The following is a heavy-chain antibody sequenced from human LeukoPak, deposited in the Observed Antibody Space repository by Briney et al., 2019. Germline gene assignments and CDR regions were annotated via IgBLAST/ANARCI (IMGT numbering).Heavy chain of an antibody. CDR2: ISYRGST. CDR1: GDAISSYY. D-gene: IGHD3-10*01. Sequence: SETLSLTCTVPGDAISSYYWSWIRQPPGKGLEWIGHISYRGSTNYNPSLKSRVTISVDTSKNQFSLKLSSVTAADTAVYYCARQRYYYGSSAFDYWGQGTLVTVSS. J-gene: IGHJ4*02. V-gene: IGHV4-59*08. CDR3: ARQRYYYGSSAFDY.